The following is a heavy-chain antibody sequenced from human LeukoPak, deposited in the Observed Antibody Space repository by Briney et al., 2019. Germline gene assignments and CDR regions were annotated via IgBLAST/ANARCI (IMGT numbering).Heavy chain of an antibody. CDR3: ASTGSFDY. CDR2: INHSGST. D-gene: IGHD3-10*01. J-gene: IGHJ4*02. Sequence: SETLSLTCAVYGGSFSGYYWSWIRQPPGKGLEWIGEINHSGSTNYNPSLKSRVTISVDTSKNQFSLKLSSVTAADTAVYYCASTGSFDYWGQGTLATVSS. CDR1: GGSFSGYY. V-gene: IGHV4-34*01.